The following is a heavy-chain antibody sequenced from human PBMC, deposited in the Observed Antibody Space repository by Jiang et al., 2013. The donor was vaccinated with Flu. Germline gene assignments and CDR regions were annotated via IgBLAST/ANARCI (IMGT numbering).Heavy chain of an antibody. D-gene: IGHD2-21*02. CDR1: GGSISSSNW. Sequence: GPGLVKPSGTLSLTCAVSGGSISSSNWWSWVRQPPGKGLEWIGEIYHSGSTNYNPSLKSRVTISVDKSKNQFSLKLSSVTAADTAVYYCARVSVVVVTAIPQTVGFDPWGQGTLGHRLL. V-gene: IGHV4-4*02. CDR3: ARVSVVVVTAIPQTVGFDP. J-gene: IGHJ5*02. CDR2: IYHSGST.